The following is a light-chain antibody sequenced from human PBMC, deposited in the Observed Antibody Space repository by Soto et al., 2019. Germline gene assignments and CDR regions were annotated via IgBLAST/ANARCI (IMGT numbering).Light chain of an antibody. V-gene: IGKV1-5*03. J-gene: IGKJ2*01. CDR2: KAS. CDR3: QQYNSFYPT. CDR1: QRIFNW. Sequence: DIQMTQSPSTLSASVGDRVTIACRASQRIFNWLAWYQQKPGKAPKLLIQKASNLETGVPSRFSGSGSGTDFTLSISSLQPDDSETYYCQQYNSFYPTFGQGTKVEIX.